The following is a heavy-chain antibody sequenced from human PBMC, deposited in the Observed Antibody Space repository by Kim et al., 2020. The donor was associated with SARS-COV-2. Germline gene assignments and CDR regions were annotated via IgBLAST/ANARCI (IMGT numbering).Heavy chain of an antibody. D-gene: IGHD2-15*01. CDR2: INWNGGST. CDR3: AREIKRYCSGCSCYKGWFDT. V-gene: IGHV3-20*01. CDR1: GFTFDDYG. Sequence: GGSLRLSCAXSGFTFDDYGMSWVRQAPGKGLEWVSGINWNGGSTGYADSVKGRFTISRDNATNSLYLQMNSLRAEDTALYHCAREIKRYCSGCSCYKGWFDTWGQGTLVTVSS. J-gene: IGHJ5*02.